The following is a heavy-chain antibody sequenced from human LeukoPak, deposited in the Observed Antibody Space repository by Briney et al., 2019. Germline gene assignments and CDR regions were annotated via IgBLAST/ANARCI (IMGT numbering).Heavy chain of an antibody. Sequence: ASVKVSCKASGYTFTGYDMSWVRQAPGQGLEWMGWINPYSGSTNYAQKFQGRVTMTTDTSTSTAYMELSRLRSDDTAVYYCARDTAYGLGTFDYWGQGTLVTVSS. CDR3: ARDTAYGLGTFDY. CDR2: INPYSGST. D-gene: IGHD7-27*01. V-gene: IGHV1-2*02. J-gene: IGHJ4*02. CDR1: GYTFTGYD.